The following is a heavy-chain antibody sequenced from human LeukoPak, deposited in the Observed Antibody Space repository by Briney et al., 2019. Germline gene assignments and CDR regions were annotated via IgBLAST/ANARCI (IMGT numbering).Heavy chain of an antibody. J-gene: IGHJ4*02. V-gene: IGHV5-51*01. CDR1: GYSFTTYW. D-gene: IGHD1-26*01. Sequence: KVSCKASGYSFTTYWIAWVRQMPGRGLEWMGITSPDDSEIRYSPSFRGQVTISADKSTSTAYLQWSRLKASDTAIYYCARHEGSGSYYSYWGQGTLVTVSS. CDR3: ARHEGSGSYYSY. CDR2: TSPDDSEI.